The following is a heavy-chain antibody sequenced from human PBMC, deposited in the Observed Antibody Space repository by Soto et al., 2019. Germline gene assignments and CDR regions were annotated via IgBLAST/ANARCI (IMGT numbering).Heavy chain of an antibody. Sequence: GASVKVSCKASGGTFSSYAISWVRQAPGQGLEWMGGIIPIFGTANYAQKFQGRVTITADESTSTAYMELSSLRSEDTAVYYCAGGPWIQSPRWVDYWGQGTLVTVSS. CDR3: AGGPWIQSPRWVDY. D-gene: IGHD5-18*01. CDR2: IIPIFGTA. J-gene: IGHJ4*02. V-gene: IGHV1-69*13. CDR1: GGTFSSYA.